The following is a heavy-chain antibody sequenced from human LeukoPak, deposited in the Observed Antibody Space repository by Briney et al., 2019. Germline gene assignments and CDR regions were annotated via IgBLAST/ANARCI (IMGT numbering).Heavy chain of an antibody. Sequence: ASVKVSCKASGYTFTSYGISWVRQAPGQGLEWMGWISAYNGNTNYAQKLQGRVTMTTDTTTSTAYMELRSLRSDDTAVYYCATCKRGYSYGLPLDYWGQGTLVTVSS. D-gene: IGHD5-18*01. CDR3: ATCKRGYSYGLPLDY. CDR1: GYTFTSYG. J-gene: IGHJ4*02. CDR2: ISAYNGNT. V-gene: IGHV1-18*01.